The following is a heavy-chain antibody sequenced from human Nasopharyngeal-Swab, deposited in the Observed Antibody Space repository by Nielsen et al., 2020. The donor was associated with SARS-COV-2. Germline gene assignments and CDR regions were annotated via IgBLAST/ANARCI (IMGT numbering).Heavy chain of an antibody. CDR2: ISSSSSTI. J-gene: IGHJ4*02. Sequence: ESLKISCPASGFTFSSYSMNWVRQAPGKGLEWGSYISSSSSTIYYADSVKGRFTISRDNAKNSLYLQMNSLRAEDTAVYYCARPGMGRGYFDYWGQGILVTVSS. CDR1: GFTFSSYS. D-gene: IGHD1-14*01. CDR3: ARPGMGRGYFDY. V-gene: IGHV3-48*04.